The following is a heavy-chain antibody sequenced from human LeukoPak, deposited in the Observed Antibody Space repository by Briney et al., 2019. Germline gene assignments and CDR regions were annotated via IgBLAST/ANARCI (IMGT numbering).Heavy chain of an antibody. CDR1: GYIFTSYG. J-gene: IGHJ6*02. CDR2: ISAYNGNT. V-gene: IGHV1-18*01. CDR3: ARDRGFFSAVAGTGYYYGMDV. Sequence: ASVKVSCKASGYIFTSYGISWVRQAPGQGLEWMGWISAYNGNTNYAQKLQGRVTTTTDTSTSTAYMELRSLRSDDTAVYYCARDRGFFSAVAGTGYYYGMDVWGQGTTVTVSS. D-gene: IGHD6-19*01.